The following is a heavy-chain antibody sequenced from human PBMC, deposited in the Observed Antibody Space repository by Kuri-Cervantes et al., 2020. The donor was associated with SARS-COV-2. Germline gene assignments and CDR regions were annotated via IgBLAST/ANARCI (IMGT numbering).Heavy chain of an antibody. Sequence: GSLRLSCTVSGGSISSYYWSWIRQPAGKGLEWIGRIYTSGSTNYNPSLKSRVTMSVDTSKSQFSLKLSSVTAADTAVYYCARRQPTVFGAADWFDPWGRGTLVTVSS. CDR1: GGSISSYY. D-gene: IGHD3-3*01. CDR3: ARRQPTVFGAADWFDP. V-gene: IGHV4-4*07. J-gene: IGHJ5*02. CDR2: IYTSGST.